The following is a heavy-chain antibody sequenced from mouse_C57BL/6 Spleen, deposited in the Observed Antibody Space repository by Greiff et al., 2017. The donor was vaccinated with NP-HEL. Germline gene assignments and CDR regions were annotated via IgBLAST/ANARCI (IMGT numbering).Heavy chain of an antibody. V-gene: IGHV1-69*01. Sequence: VQLQQPGAELVMPGASVKLSCKASGYTFTSYWMHWVKQRPGQGLEWIGEIDPSDSYTNYNQQFKGKSTLTVDKSSSTAYMQLSSRTAEDSAVYYWARGIIGGYGSSYYFDYWGQGTTLTVSS. CDR2: IDPSDSYT. CDR3: ARGIIGGYGSSYYFDY. D-gene: IGHD1-1*01. J-gene: IGHJ2*01. CDR1: GYTFTSYW.